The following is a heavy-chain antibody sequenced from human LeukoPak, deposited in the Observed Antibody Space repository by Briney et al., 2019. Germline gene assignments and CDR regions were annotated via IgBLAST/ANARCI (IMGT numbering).Heavy chain of an antibody. D-gene: IGHD2-2*01. Sequence: SVKVSCKASGGTFSSYAISWVRQAPGQGLEWTGGIIPIFGTANYAQKFQGRVTITADESTSTAYMELSSLRSEDTAVYYCARSPIVVVPAAMGVGRCGGDCYYDYWGQGTLVTVSS. CDR1: GGTFSSYA. V-gene: IGHV1-69*13. CDR3: ARSPIVVVPAAMGVGRCGGDCYYDY. CDR2: IIPIFGTA. J-gene: IGHJ4*02.